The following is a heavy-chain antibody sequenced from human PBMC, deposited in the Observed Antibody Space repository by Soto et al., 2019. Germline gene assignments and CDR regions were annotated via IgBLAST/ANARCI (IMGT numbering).Heavy chain of an antibody. CDR2: RWYDGSNK. V-gene: IGHV3-33*01. Sequence: QVQLVESGGGVVQPGRSLRLSCAASGFTFSSYGRHWVRQAPGKGLEWVAVRWYDGSNKYYAYSVKGRFTISRDNSKNTLYLQMNSMRAEDTAVYYCARNAPPYYYDSSGDLANYYFDYWGQGTLVTFSS. D-gene: IGHD3-22*01. CDR3: ARNAPPYYYDSSGDLANYYFDY. CDR1: GFTFSSYG. J-gene: IGHJ4*02.